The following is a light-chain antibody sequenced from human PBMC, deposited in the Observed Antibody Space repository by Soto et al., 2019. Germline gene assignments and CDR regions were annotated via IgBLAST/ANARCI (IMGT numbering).Light chain of an antibody. J-gene: IGKJ3*01. CDR2: SAS. CDR1: QAIGSY. V-gene: IGKV1-9*01. CDR3: QQVDSYPRT. Sequence: IQLTQSPSSLSASVGDTVTITCRASQAIGSYFAWYQQRPGTAPKLLIYSASTLHSGVTSRFSGSGSGTDFTLTISSLQPEDFATDYCQQVDSYPRTFGPGTPVEI.